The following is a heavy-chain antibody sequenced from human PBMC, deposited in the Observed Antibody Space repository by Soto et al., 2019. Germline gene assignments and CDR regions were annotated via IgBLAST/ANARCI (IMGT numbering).Heavy chain of an antibody. CDR2: VDPNGGGS. D-gene: IGHD3-22*01. CDR1: GYSFTDYK. J-gene: IGHJ4*02. V-gene: IGHV1-2*04. CDR3: ATWVVVTYYAFDY. Sequence: SVKVSCKTSGYSFTDYKLHWVRQAPGQGLEWMGWVDPNGGGSNSAQKFQGSVTMTWDTSITTAYLDLTRLTTNDTATYFCATWVVVTYYAFDYWGQGTPVTVSS.